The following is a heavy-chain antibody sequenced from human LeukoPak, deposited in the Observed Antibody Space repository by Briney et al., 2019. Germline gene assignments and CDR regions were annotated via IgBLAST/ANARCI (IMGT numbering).Heavy chain of an antibody. D-gene: IGHD3-22*01. CDR3: ARRRGPNYYESNMLDF. CDR2: IYYSGKT. Sequence: SETLSLTCTVSGGSISSGSYYWGWIRQPPGKGLEWIETIYYSGKTYYNPSLKSRVTISVDTSQNQFSLELSSVAAADTAVYYCARRRGPNYYESNMLDFGGQGTLHTVPS. J-gene: IGHJ4*02. V-gene: IGHV4-39*01. CDR1: GGSISSGSYY.